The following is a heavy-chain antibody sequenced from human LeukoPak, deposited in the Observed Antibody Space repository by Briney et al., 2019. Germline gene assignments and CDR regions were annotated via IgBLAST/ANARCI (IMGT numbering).Heavy chain of an antibody. D-gene: IGHD4-17*01. J-gene: IGHJ4*02. CDR3: ARDGDGDYVFSYYFDY. V-gene: IGHV3-30*04. Sequence: GGSLRLSCAASGFTFSSYAMHWVRQAPGKGLEWVALISYDESNTFYADSVKGRFTISRDNSKNTLYLQMNGLRVEDTAVYYCARDGDGDYVFSYYFDYWGQGTLVTVS. CDR2: ISYDESNT. CDR1: GFTFSSYA.